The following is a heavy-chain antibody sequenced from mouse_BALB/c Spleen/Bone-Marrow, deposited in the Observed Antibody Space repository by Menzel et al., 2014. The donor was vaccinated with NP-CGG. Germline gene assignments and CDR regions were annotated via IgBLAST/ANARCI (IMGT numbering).Heavy chain of an antibody. D-gene: IGHD2-14*01. CDR2: IDPADVNT. CDR3: ARYRLGTYFDY. CDR1: GFNIKDTY. Sequence: EVQLQQSGAELVKPGASVKLSCTASGFNIKDTYIHWVKQRPEQGLEWIGRIDPADVNTKYDPKFQGKATITADTSPNTAYLQLSSLTSEDTAVYYCARYRLGTYFDYWGQGTTLTVSS. V-gene: IGHV14-3*02. J-gene: IGHJ2*01.